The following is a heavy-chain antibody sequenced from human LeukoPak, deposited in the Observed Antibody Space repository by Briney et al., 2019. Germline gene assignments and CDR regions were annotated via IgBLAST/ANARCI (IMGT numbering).Heavy chain of an antibody. Sequence: GGSLRLSCAASGFTFSSYSMNWVRQAPGKGLEWVSSISSSSSSYIYYADSVKGRFTISRDNAKNSLYLQMNSLRAEDTAVYYCARDRGPIVATMGGDYWGQGTLVTVSS. J-gene: IGHJ4*02. CDR1: GFTFSSYS. D-gene: IGHD5-12*01. V-gene: IGHV3-21*01. CDR3: ARDRGPIVATMGGDY. CDR2: ISSSSSSYI.